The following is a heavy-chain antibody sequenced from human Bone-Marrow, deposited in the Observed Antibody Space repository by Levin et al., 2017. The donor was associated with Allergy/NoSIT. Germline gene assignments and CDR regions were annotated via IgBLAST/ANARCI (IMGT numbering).Heavy chain of an antibody. D-gene: IGHD1-26*01. J-gene: IGHJ4*02. CDR2: IHPGNSDP. CDR1: GYSFNTYW. Sequence: GASVKVSCTGSGYSFNTYWVAWVRQTPGKGLEWVGTIHPGNSDPRYSPSFLGQVTISLDKTARTTYLELHSLQVSDTAIYYCTGHQWEYLGGDSWGQGTQVAVSS. V-gene: IGHV5-51*01. CDR3: TGHQWEYLGGDS.